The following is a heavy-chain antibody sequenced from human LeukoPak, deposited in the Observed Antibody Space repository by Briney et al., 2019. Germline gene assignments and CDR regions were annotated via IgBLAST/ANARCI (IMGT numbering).Heavy chain of an antibody. CDR3: ARTRIVRATD. CDR2: ISSSSSYI. CDR1: GFTFSSYS. J-gene: IGHJ4*02. D-gene: IGHD1-26*01. V-gene: IGHV3-21*01. Sequence: GGSLRLSCAASGFTFSSYSMNWVRQAPGKGLEWVSPISSSSSYIFYADSVKGRFTISRDNAKNSLYLQMNSLRAEDTAVYYCARTRIVRATDWGQGTLVTVSS.